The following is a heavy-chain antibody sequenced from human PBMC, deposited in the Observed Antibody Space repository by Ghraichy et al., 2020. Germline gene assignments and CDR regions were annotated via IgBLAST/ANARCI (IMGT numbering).Heavy chain of an antibody. CDR1: GGSFSGYY. J-gene: IGHJ5*02. CDR3: ARGLYWCSGGSCYSTPLYNWFDP. D-gene: IGHD2-15*01. CDR2: INHSGST. V-gene: IGHV4-34*01. Sequence: SETLSLTCAVYGGSFSGYYWSWIRQPPGKGLEWIGEINHSGSTNYNPSLKSRVTISVDTSKNQFSLKLSSVTAADTAVYYCARGLYWCSGGSCYSTPLYNWFDPWGQGTLVTVSS.